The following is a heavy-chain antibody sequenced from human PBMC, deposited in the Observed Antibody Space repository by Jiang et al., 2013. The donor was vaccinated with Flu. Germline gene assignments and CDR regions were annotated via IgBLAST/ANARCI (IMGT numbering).Heavy chain of an antibody. V-gene: IGHV3-30-3*01. CDR3: ERDLVGTGKSIAVAPTGDC. D-gene: IGHD6-19*01. J-gene: IGHJ4*02. CDR2: TSYDENNK. Sequence: VQLVESGGGVVQPGRSLRLSCAASGFTFSSYAMHWVRQTPGKGLEWVAVTSYDENNKFYADSVKGRFTISRDNSKNTLYLQMNGLRPEDTAVYYCERDLVGTGKSIAVAPTGDCWGQGTLVTVSS. CDR1: GFTFSSYA.